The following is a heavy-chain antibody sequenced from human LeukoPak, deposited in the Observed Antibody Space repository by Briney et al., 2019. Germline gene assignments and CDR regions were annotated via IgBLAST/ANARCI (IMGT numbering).Heavy chain of an antibody. CDR1: GGSISSSSYY. CDR2: IYYSGST. V-gene: IGHV4-39*01. J-gene: IGHJ5*02. CDR3: ASLVPPGWFDP. Sequence: PSETLSLTCTVSGGSISSSSYYWGWIRQPPGKGLEWIGNIYYSGSTYYKPSLKSRLTISVDTSKNQFPLKLSSVTATDTAVYYCASLVPPGWFDPWGQGTLVTVSS. D-gene: IGHD1-14*01.